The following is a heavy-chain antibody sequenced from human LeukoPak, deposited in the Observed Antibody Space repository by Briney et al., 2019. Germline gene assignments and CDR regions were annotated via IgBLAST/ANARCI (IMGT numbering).Heavy chain of an antibody. CDR1: GYTFTGYY. V-gene: IGHV1-2*02. J-gene: IGHJ4*02. CDR3: ARVLAYDILTEDY. D-gene: IGHD3-9*01. CDR2: INPNGGGT. Sequence: ASVKVSCKASGYTFTGYYMHWVRQAPGQGLEWMGWINPNGGGTNYAQKFQGRVTMTRDTSISTAYMELSRLRSDDTAVYYCARVLAYDILTEDYWGQGTLVTVSS.